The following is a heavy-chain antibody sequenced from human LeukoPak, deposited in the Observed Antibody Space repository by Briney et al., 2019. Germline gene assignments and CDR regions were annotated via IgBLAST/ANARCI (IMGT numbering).Heavy chain of an antibody. CDR3: ARDGGVDGYNSYFDY. D-gene: IGHD5-24*01. CDR1: GFTFSSYS. Sequence: KPGGSLRLSCAASGFTFSSYSMNWVRQDPGKGLEWVSSISSRSSNLYYADSVKGRFTISRDNAKNSLYLQMNSLRAEDTALYYCARDGGVDGYNSYFDYWGQGTLVTVSS. V-gene: IGHV3-21*01. CDR2: ISSRSSNL. J-gene: IGHJ4*02.